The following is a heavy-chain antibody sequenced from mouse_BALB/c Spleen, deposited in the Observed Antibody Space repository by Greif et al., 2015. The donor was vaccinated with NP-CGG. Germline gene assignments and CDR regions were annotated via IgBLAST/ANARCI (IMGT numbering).Heavy chain of an antibody. J-gene: IGHJ3*01. CDR3: ARHEDRGYPAWFAY. V-gene: IGHV1-62-2*01. CDR1: GYTFTEYT. CDR2: FHPGSGSI. Sequence: QVQLQQPGAELVKPGASVKLSCRASGYTFTEYTIHWVKQRSGQGLEWIGWFHPGSGSIKYNEKFKDKATLTADKSSSTFYMELSRLTSEDSAVYFCARHEDRGYPAWFAYWGQGTLVTVSA. D-gene: IGHD2-2*01.